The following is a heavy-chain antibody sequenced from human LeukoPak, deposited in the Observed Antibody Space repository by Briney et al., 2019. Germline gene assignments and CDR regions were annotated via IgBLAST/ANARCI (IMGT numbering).Heavy chain of an antibody. CDR1: GFTFSSYE. D-gene: IGHD2-15*01. J-gene: IGHJ6*03. CDR2: ISSSGSTI. V-gene: IGHV3-48*03. CDR3: AKNGNRGAYCSGGSCYPYYYYNMDV. Sequence: GGSLRLSCAASGFTFSSYEMNWVRKAPGKRLEWVSYISSSGSTIYYADSVKGRFTISRDNSKNTLYLQMNSLRAEDTAIYYCAKNGNRGAYCSGGSCYPYYYYNMDVWGKGTTVTISS.